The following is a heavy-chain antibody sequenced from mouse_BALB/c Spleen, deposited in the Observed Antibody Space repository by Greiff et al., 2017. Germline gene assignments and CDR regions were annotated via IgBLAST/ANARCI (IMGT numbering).Heavy chain of an antibody. CDR3: ASPIYYYGSSPFYYAMDY. CDR1: GFAFSSYD. V-gene: IGHV5-12-1*01. D-gene: IGHD1-1*01. CDR2: ISSGGGST. J-gene: IGHJ4*01. Sequence: EVKLVESGGGLVKPGGSLKLSCAASGFAFSSYDMSWVRQTPEKRLEWVAYISSGGGSTYYPDTVKGRFTISRDNAKNTLYLQMSSLKSEDTAMYYCASPIYYYGSSPFYYAMDYWGQGTSVTVSS.